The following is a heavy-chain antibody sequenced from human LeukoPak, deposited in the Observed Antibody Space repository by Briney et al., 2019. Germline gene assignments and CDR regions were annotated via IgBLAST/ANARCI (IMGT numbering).Heavy chain of an antibody. D-gene: IGHD3-9*01. Sequence: SETLSLTCAVYGGSFSGNYWSWIRQPPGKGLEWIGDINHSGSTNYNPSLKNRVTISVDTSKNQFSLMLSSVTAAGAVVFHAEDGIRDFDWLPFDYWGQGTLVTVSS. CDR3: EDGIRDFDWLPFDY. J-gene: IGHJ4*02. CDR1: GGSFSGNY. CDR2: INHSGST. V-gene: IGHV4-34*01.